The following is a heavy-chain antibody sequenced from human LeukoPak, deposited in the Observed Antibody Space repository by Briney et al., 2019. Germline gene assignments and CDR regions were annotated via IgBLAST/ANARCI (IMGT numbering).Heavy chain of an antibody. V-gene: IGHV5-51*01. D-gene: IGHD6-19*01. CDR1: GYSFTSYW. CDR2: IYPGDSDT. CDR3: ASCTVAGTQAFGY. Sequence: GESLKISCKGSGYSFTSYWIGWVRQMPGKGLEWMGIIYPGDSDTRYIPSFQGQVTVSADKSISTAYLQWSSLKASDTAMYYCASCTVAGTQAFGYWGQGTLVTVSS. J-gene: IGHJ4*02.